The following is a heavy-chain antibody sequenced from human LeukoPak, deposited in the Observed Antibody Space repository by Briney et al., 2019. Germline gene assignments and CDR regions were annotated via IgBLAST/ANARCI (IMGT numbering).Heavy chain of an antibody. Sequence: SETLSLTCTVSGGSISSCYWSWIRQPPGKGLEWIGYIYYSGSTNYNPSLKSRVTISVDTSKNQFPLKLSSVTAADTAVYYCARSVEGYCSGGSCYSYYYYMDVWGKGTTVTVSS. CDR1: GGSISSCY. CDR3: ARSVEGYCSGGSCYSYYYYMDV. V-gene: IGHV4-59*01. CDR2: IYYSGST. J-gene: IGHJ6*03. D-gene: IGHD2-15*01.